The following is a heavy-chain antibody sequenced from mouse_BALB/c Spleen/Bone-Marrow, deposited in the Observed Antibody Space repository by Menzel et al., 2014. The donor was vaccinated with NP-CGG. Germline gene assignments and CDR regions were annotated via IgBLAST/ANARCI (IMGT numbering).Heavy chain of an antibody. V-gene: IGHV1S22*01. J-gene: IGHJ3*01. CDR3: TRSGYDVAY. CDR2: IYPGSGST. D-gene: IGHD2-2*01. CDR1: GYTFTSYW. Sequence: LKESGSELVRPGASVKLSCKASGYTFTSYWMHWVKQRPGQGLEWIGNIYPGSGSTNYDEKFKSKATLNVDTSSSTAYMQLSSLTSEDSAVYCCTRSGYDVAYWGQGALVTVSA.